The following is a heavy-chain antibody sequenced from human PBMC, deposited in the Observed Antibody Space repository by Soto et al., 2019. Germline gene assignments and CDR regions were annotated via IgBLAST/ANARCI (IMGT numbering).Heavy chain of an antibody. CDR2: IYWNDDK. CDR3: AKSGSSGWYGWFDP. D-gene: IGHD6-19*01. Sequence: ESGPTLVNPTQTLTLTCIFSGFSLRTSGVGVGWIRQPPGKALEGLGFIYWNDDKRYSPSLKSRRTITKDTSKNQVVLTMTNMAPVDTATYYCAKSGSSGWYGWFDPWGQGTLVTVSS. CDR1: GFSLRTSGVG. V-gene: IGHV2-5*01. J-gene: IGHJ5*02.